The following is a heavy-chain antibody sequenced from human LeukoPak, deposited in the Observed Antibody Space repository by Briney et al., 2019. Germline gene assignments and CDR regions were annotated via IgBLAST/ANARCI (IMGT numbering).Heavy chain of an antibody. J-gene: IGHJ4*02. V-gene: IGHV3-66*02. CDR2: IYSGGST. D-gene: IGHD5-24*01. Sequence: PGGSLRLSCAASGFTVSSNYMSWVRQAPGKGLEWVSVIYSGGSTYYADSVKGRFTISRDNSKNTLYLQMNSLRAEDTAVYYCARGRGDYNGLLDYWGQGTLVTVSS. CDR1: GFTVSSNY. CDR3: ARGRGDYNGLLDY.